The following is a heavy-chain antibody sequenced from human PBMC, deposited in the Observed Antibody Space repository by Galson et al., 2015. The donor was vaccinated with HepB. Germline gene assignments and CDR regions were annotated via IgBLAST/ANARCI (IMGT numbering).Heavy chain of an antibody. J-gene: IGHJ4*02. V-gene: IGHV3-23*01. D-gene: IGHD3-10*01. Sequence: SLRLSCAASGFTFSSYAMSWVRQAPGKGLEWVSAISGSGGSTYYPDSVKGRFTISRDNSKNTLYLQMNSLRAEDTAVYYCAKAYYYGSDIYYRPFDYWGQGTLVTVSS. CDR2: ISGSGGST. CDR3: AKAYYYGSDIYYRPFDY. CDR1: GFTFSSYA.